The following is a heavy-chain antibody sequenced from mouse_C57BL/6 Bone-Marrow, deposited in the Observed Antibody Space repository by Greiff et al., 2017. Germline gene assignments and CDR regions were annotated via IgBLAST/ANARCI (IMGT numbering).Heavy chain of an antibody. CDR1: GFTFSSYA. J-gene: IGHJ3*01. CDR3: ARELIWFAY. V-gene: IGHV5-4*01. CDR2: ISDGGSYT. Sequence: EVQGVEPGGGLVKPGGSLKLSCAASGFTFSSYAMSWVRQTPEQRLEWVATISDGGSYTYYPDNVKGRFTISRDNAKTNLYLQMSHLKSEDTAMYYCARELIWFAYWGQGTLVTVSA.